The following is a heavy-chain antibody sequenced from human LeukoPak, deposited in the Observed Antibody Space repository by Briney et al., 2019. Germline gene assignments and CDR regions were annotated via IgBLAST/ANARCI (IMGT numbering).Heavy chain of an antibody. Sequence: GGSLRLSCAASGFIFSSYSMNWVRQAPGKGLEWVSFISTSSSYIYYADSVKGRFTISRDNAKNSLYLQMNSLRAEDTAVYYCARASSSWYYFDYWGQGTLVTVSS. CDR2: ISTSSSYI. D-gene: IGHD6-13*01. V-gene: IGHV3-21*01. CDR1: GFIFSSYS. CDR3: ARASSSWYYFDY. J-gene: IGHJ4*02.